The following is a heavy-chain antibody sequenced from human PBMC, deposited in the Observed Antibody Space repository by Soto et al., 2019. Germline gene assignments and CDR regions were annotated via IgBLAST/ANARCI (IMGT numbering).Heavy chain of an antibody. D-gene: IGHD1-26*01. CDR1: GYSFTTYW. Sequence: EVQLVQSAAEVKKPGESLRISCKGLGYSFTTYWIGWVRQMPGKGLEWMGIIYPPNSETKYSPSFQGRVTISVDKSISTAFVQWSSLEASDTDMYYCARHVPSYRWSYFDNWGQGTLVSVSS. CDR3: ARHVPSYRWSYFDN. J-gene: IGHJ4*02. V-gene: IGHV5-51*01. CDR2: IYPPNSET.